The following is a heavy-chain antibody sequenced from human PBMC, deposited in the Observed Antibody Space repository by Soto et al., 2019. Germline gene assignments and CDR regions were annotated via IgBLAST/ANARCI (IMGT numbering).Heavy chain of an antibody. J-gene: IGHJ4*02. D-gene: IGHD1-26*01. CDR3: ARALAGSYDY. CDR1: GDSVSSKSAT. CDR2: TYYRSKWST. Sequence: LSQTLSLPCAISGDSVSSKSATCNCIRQSPSRGLEWLGRTYYRSKWSTDYAVSVKGRITVSPDTSKNQFSLRLNSVTPEDTAVYYCARALAGSYDYWGQGTLVTVSS. V-gene: IGHV6-1*01.